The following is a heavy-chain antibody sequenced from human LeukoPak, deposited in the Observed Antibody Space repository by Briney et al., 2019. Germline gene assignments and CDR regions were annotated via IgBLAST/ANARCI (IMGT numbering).Heavy chain of an antibody. CDR3: ARVGPVTTVTTSDYFDY. CDR1: GGSISSGSYY. CDR2: IYTSGST. V-gene: IGHV4-61*02. D-gene: IGHD4-11*01. Sequence: SETLSLTCTVSGGSISSGSYYWSWIRQPAGKGLEWIGRIYTSGSTNYNPSLKSRVTISVDRSKNQFSLKLSSVTAADTAVYYCARVGPVTTVTTSDYFDYWGQGTLVTVSS. J-gene: IGHJ4*02.